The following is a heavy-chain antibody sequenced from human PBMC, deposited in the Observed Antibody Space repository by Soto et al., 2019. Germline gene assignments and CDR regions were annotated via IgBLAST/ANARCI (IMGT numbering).Heavy chain of an antibody. J-gene: IGHJ6*02. CDR2: ISGSGGST. V-gene: IGHV3-23*01. Sequence: EVQLLESGGGLVQPGGSLRLSCAASGFTFSTYAMSWVRQAPGKGLEWVSGISGSGGSTYNADSVKGRFTISRDNSKNTLYLQMNSLRAEDTAVYYCAKDLRRSAAFYYYYGMEVWGQGTTVTVSS. CDR1: GFTFSTYA. CDR3: AKDLRRSAAFYYYYGMEV. D-gene: IGHD6-6*01.